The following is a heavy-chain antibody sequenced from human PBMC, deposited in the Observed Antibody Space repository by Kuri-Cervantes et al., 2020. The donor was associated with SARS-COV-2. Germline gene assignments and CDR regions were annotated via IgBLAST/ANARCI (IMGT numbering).Heavy chain of an antibody. J-gene: IGHJ5*02. D-gene: IGHD3-22*01. CDR1: GGSFSGYY. CDR3: ARASEEHMIVVVITTGGWFDP. CDR2: INHSGST. V-gene: IGHV4-34*01. Sequence: ESLKISCAVYGGSFSGYYWSWIRQPPGKGLEWIGEINHSGSTNYNPSLKSRVTISVDTSKNQFSLKLSSVTAAVTAVYYCARASEEHMIVVVITTGGWFDPWGQGTLVTVSS.